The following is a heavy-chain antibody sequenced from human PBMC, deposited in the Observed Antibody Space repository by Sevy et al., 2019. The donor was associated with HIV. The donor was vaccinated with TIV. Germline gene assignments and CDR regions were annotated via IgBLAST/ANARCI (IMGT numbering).Heavy chain of an antibody. CDR1: GFTFSSYE. CDR3: ARETITVTTPNWFDP. V-gene: IGHV3-48*03. D-gene: IGHD4-4*01. CDR2: ISNSGTAI. J-gene: IGHJ5*02. Sequence: GGSLRLSCAASGFTFSSYEMNWVRQAPGKGLEWVSYISNSGTAIYYSDSVKGRFTISRDNARNSLFLQMNSLRAEDTAVYYCARETITVTTPNWFDPWGQGTLVTVSS.